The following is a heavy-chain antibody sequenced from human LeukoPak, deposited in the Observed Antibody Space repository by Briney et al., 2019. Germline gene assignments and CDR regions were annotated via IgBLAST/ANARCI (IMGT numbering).Heavy chain of an antibody. D-gene: IGHD5/OR15-5a*01. J-gene: IGHJ5*02. CDR1: GGSISSYY. CDR2: IYYSGST. V-gene: IGHV4-59*08. Sequence: SETLSLTCTVSGGSISSYYWSWIRQPPGKGLEWIGYIYYSGSTNYNPSLKSRVTISVDTSKNQFSLKLSSVTAADTAVYYCARCLRNWFDPWGQGTLVTVSS. CDR3: ARCLRNWFDP.